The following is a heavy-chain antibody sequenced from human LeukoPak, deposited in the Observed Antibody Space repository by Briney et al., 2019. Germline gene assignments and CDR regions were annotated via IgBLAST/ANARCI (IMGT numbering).Heavy chain of an antibody. CDR1: GYTLTELS. D-gene: IGHD6-13*01. J-gene: IGHJ4*02. V-gene: IGHV1-24*01. CDR2: FDPEDGET. CDR3: ASRRSSSWQSGSFDY. Sequence: ASVKVSCKVSGYTLTELSMHWVRQAPGKGLEWMGGFDPEDGETIYAQKFQGRVTMTEDTSTDTAYMELSSLRSEDTAVYYCASRRSSSWQSGSFDYWGQGTLVTVSS.